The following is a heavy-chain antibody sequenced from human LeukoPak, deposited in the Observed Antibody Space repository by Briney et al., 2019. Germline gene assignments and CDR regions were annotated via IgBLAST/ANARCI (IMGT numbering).Heavy chain of an antibody. D-gene: IGHD1-26*01. CDR3: ASGVRXGXXXXDY. CDR1: GFTFSSYW. Sequence: GGSLRLSCAASGFTFSSYWMSWVRQAPGKGLEWVANIKQDGSEKYYVDSVKGRFTISRDNAKNSLYLQMNSLRAEDTAVYYCASGVRXGXXXXDYWGQGTLXTVSS. CDR2: IKQDGSEK. V-gene: IGHV3-7*01. J-gene: IGHJ4*02.